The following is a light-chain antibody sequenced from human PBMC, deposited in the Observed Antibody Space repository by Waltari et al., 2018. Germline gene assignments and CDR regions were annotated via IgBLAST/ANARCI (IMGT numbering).Light chain of an antibody. Sequence: EILMTQSPGTLSVSPGERATLPCRASQSVSSDLAWYQQKPGQAPRLLIYEASTRATGIPDRFSGRGSGTEFTLTISSLQPEDFGLHYCQQYNNWPPLTFGGGTKVEIK. CDR1: QSVSSD. CDR3: QQYNNWPPLT. CDR2: EAS. J-gene: IGKJ4*01. V-gene: IGKV3-15*01.